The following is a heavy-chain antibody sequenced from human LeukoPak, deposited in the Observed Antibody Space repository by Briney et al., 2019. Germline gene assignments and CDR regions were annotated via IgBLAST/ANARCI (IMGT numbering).Heavy chain of an antibody. Sequence: QSGGSLRLSCAASGFTVSSNYMNWVRQASGKGLEWVSYISSSSSTIYYADSVKGRFTISRDNAKNSLYLQMNSLRDEDTAVYYCARVEWWELLPSPDYWGQGTLVTVSS. CDR3: ARVEWWELLPSPDY. CDR1: GFTVSSNY. J-gene: IGHJ4*02. V-gene: IGHV3-48*02. D-gene: IGHD1-26*01. CDR2: ISSSSSTI.